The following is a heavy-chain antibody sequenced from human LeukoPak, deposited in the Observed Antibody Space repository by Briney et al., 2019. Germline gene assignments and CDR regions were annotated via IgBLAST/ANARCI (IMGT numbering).Heavy chain of an antibody. J-gene: IGHJ3*02. Sequence: GGSLGLSCAASGFTFSSYAMSWVRQAPGKGLEWVSAISGSGGSTYYADSVKGRFTISRDNSKNTLYLDMNSLRTEDTALYYCAKGGEYSTSWDDTFDIWGQGTMVTVSS. CDR3: AKGGEYSTSWDDTFDI. CDR1: GFTFSSYA. V-gene: IGHV3-23*01. CDR2: ISGSGGST. D-gene: IGHD2-2*01.